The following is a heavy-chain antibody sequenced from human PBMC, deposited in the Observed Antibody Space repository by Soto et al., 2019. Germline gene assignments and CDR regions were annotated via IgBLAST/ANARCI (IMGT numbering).Heavy chain of an antibody. Sequence: GGSLRLSCAASGFTFSSYAMSWVRQAPGKGLEWVSAISGSGGSTYYADSVKGRFTISRDNSKNTLYLQMNSLRAEDTAVYYCAKDLTMTTVITGSFDPWGQGTLVTVSS. D-gene: IGHD4-17*01. CDR3: AKDLTMTTVITGSFDP. CDR1: GFTFSSYA. V-gene: IGHV3-23*01. CDR2: ISGSGGST. J-gene: IGHJ5*02.